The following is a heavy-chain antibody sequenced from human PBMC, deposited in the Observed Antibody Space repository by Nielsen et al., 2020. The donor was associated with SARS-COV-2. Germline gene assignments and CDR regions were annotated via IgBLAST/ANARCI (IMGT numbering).Heavy chain of an antibody. J-gene: IGHJ4*02. CDR2: ISYDGSNK. CDR3: AKDGGSGWHLDY. Sequence: WIRQPPGKGLEWVAVISYDGSNKYYADSVKGRFTISRDNSKNTLYLQMNSLRAEDTAVYYCAKDGGSGWHLDYWGQGTLVTVSS. V-gene: IGHV3-30*18. D-gene: IGHD6-19*01.